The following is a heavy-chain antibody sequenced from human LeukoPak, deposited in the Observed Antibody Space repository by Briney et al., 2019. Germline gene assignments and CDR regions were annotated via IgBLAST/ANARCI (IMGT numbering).Heavy chain of an antibody. CDR3: ARGRRIAPPVLGWGPKPYHYYYYMDV. CDR1: RDSISNYH. J-gene: IGHJ6*03. CDR2: IYSSGST. Sequence: SETLSLSCTVSRDSISNYHWTWIRQPPGKGLEWIGYIYSSGSTNYNPSLNSRVTMSVDTSKNQFSLKLTSVTTADTALYYYARGRRIAPPVLGWGPKPYHYYYYMDVWGKGTPVTVSS. V-gene: IGHV4-59*01. D-gene: IGHD3-10*01.